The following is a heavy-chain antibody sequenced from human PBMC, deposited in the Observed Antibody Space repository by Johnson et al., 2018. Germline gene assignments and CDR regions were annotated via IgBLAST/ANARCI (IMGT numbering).Heavy chain of an antibody. Sequence: QLVQSGGGLVQPGGSLRLSCVASGFRFSTYAMSWVRQAPGKGLQWVSSFVGTGGSTYYADSVKGRFTMSRDNSKHTLYLQMDSLRAEDTAVYYCARDVEMATIGDACDIWGQGTMVTVSS. CDR2: FVGTGGST. D-gene: IGHD5-24*01. CDR3: ARDVEMATIGDACDI. CDR1: GFRFSTYA. V-gene: IGHV3-23*04. J-gene: IGHJ3*02.